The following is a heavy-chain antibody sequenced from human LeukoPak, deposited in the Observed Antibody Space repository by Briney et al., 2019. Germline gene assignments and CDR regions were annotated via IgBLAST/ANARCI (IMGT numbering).Heavy chain of an antibody. CDR1: GYSFTSHY. CDR3: ARDGVVVTAHFDY. Sequence: ASVKVSCKASGYSFTSHYMHWVRQAPGQGLEWMGIINPSGGSTSYAQKFQGRVTMTRDMSTSTVYMELSSLRSEDTAVYYCARDGVVVTAHFDYWGQGTLVTVSS. J-gene: IGHJ4*02. CDR2: INPSGGST. D-gene: IGHD2-21*02. V-gene: IGHV1-46*01.